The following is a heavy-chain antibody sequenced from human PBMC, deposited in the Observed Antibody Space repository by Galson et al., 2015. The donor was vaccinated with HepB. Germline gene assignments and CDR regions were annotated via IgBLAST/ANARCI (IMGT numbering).Heavy chain of an antibody. Sequence: SLRLSCAASGFTFSSYAMHWVRQAPGKGLEWVAVISYDGSNKYYADSVKGRFTISRDNSKNTLYLQMNSLRAEDTAAYYCARGGPGDRGVIFDYWGQGTLVTVSS. CDR1: GFTFSSYA. V-gene: IGHV3-30-3*01. J-gene: IGHJ4*02. D-gene: IGHD3-10*01. CDR3: ARGGPGDRGVIFDY. CDR2: ISYDGSNK.